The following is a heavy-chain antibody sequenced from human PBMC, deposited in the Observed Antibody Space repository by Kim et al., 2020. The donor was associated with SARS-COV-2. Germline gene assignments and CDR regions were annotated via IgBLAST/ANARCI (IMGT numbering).Heavy chain of an antibody. CDR3: AAGGYSGYDDDYYYYGMDV. D-gene: IGHD5-12*01. Sequence: SVKVSCKASGFTFTSSAVQWVRQARGQRLEWIGWIVVGSGNTNYAQKFQERVTITRDMSTSTAYMELSSLRSEDTAVYYCAAGGYSGYDDDYYYYGMDVWGQGTTVTVSS. CDR2: IVVGSGNT. J-gene: IGHJ6*02. CDR1: GFTFTSSA. V-gene: IGHV1-58*01.